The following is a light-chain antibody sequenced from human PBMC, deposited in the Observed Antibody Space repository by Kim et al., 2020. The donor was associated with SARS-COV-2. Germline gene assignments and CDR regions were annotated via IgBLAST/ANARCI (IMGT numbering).Light chain of an antibody. V-gene: IGLV6-57*01. CDR1: SGSIASNY. J-gene: IGLJ3*02. Sequence: LTQPHSVSESPGKTVTISCTRSSGSIASNYVQWYQQRPGSSPTTVIYEDNQRPSGVPDRFSGSIDSSSNSASLTISGLKTEDEADYYCQSYDWVFGG. CDR2: EDN. CDR3: QSYDWV.